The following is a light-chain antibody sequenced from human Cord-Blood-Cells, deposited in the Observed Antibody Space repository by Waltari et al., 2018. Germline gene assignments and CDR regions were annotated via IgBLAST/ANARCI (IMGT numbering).Light chain of an antibody. CDR3: QQSYSWWT. J-gene: IGKJ1*01. CDR2: AAS. Sequence: DSQMTQSPSSLAAYVGDRVTITCRASQSISSYLNWYHQKPGKAPKLLIYAASSLQSGVPSRFSGSGSGTDFTLTISSLQPEDVATYYCQQSYSWWTVGQGTQVEVK. V-gene: IGKV1-39*01. CDR1: QSISSY.